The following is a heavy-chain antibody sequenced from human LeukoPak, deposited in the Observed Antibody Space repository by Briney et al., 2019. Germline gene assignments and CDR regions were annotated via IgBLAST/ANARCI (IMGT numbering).Heavy chain of an antibody. CDR2: INPNSGGT. J-gene: IGHJ3*02. D-gene: IGHD3-10*01. CDR1: GYTFTVYY. CDR3: ARVGLTGSAFDI. Sequence: GASVKVSFKASGYTFTVYYMHWVRQAPGQGLEWMGWINPNSGGTNYAQKFQGRVTMTRDTSISTAYMELSRLRSDDTAVYYCARVGLTGSAFDIWGQGTMVTVSS. V-gene: IGHV1-2*02.